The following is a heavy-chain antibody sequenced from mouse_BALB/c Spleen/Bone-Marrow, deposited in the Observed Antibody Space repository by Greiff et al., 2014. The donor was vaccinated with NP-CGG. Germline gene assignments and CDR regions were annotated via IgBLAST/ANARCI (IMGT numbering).Heavy chain of an antibody. CDR3: ALHYAYPFDY. V-gene: IGHV14-3*02. Sequence: EVQLQQSGAELVKPGASVKLSCTVFGFNIKSTYIHWVKQRPEQGLEWIGWVDPANGNSKCDPRFQGKATITADSSSNTAYLQLSSLTSEDTAVYYCALHYAYPFDYWGQGTTVTVSS. D-gene: IGHD1-2*01. CDR1: GFNIKSTY. CDR2: VDPANGNS. J-gene: IGHJ2*01.